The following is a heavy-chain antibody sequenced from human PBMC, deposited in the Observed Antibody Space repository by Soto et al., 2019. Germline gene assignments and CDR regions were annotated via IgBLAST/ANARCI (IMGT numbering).Heavy chain of an antibody. Sequence: GGSLRLSCAASGFTFSSYGVYWVRQAPGKGLEWVAVISYDGSYKYYADSVKGRFTISRDNSKNTLYLQMNSLRAEDTAVYYCARDLGYDFWSGPRYYYYGMDVWGQGTTVTVSS. J-gene: IGHJ6*02. CDR1: GFTFSSYG. V-gene: IGHV3-30*03. CDR3: ARDLGYDFWSGPRYYYYGMDV. CDR2: ISYDGSYK. D-gene: IGHD3-3*01.